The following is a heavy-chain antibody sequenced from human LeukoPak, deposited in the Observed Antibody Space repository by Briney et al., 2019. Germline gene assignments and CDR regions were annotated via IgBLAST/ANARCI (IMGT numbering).Heavy chain of an antibody. Sequence: SETLSLTCTVSGGSISSYYWSWIRQPAGKGLEWIGRIYTSGSTNYNPSLKSRVTISVDTSKNQFSLKLSSVTAADTAVYYCARDQIGILSNWFDPWGQGTLVTVSS. J-gene: IGHJ5*02. CDR2: IYTSGST. D-gene: IGHD3-10*01. CDR1: GGSISSYY. V-gene: IGHV4-4*07. CDR3: ARDQIGILSNWFDP.